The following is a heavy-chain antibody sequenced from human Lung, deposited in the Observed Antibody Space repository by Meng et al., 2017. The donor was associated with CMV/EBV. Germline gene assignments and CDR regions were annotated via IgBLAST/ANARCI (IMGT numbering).Heavy chain of an antibody. CDR3: ARGMDYTSAAYDY. Sequence: SXKISXVVSGFNLRDYEVNWVRQAPGKGLEWVAYMTTSGNSIHYAASVRGRFTISRDNAQNSFFLHMDSLRVEDTAVYYCARGMDYTSAAYDYWGQGTXVTVSS. CDR1: GFNLRDYE. V-gene: IGHV3-48*03. D-gene: IGHD2-2*02. J-gene: IGHJ4*02. CDR2: MTTSGNSI.